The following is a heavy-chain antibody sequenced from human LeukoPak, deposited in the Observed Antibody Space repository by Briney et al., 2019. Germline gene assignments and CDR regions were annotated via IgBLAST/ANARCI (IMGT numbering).Heavy chain of an antibody. CDR3: AKRYGDHEEYFQH. Sequence: GGSLRLSCAASGFTFSTYWMSWVRQAPGKRLEWVANIRQDGSEKYYVDSVKGRFTISKDNAKNSLYLQMNSLRDEDTAVYYCAKRYGDHEEYFQHWGQGTLVTVSS. CDR2: IRQDGSEK. D-gene: IGHD4-17*01. CDR1: GFTFSTYW. V-gene: IGHV3-7*01. J-gene: IGHJ1*01.